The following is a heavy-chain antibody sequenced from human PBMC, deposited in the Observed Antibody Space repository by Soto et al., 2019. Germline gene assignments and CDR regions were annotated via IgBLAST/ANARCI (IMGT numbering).Heavy chain of an antibody. CDR3: AKGKTLYGDFDN. J-gene: IGHJ4*02. D-gene: IGHD4-17*01. CDR2: ISGSGRNT. Sequence: EVQLLESGGVFIQPGGSLRLSCAASGCTFYSYAMTWVRQAPGKGLEWVSSISGSGRNTYYGDSVKGRFTISRVNSKNTMYLLMNSLRAEDTAVYYCAKGKTLYGDFDNWGQATLVTVSS. V-gene: IGHV3-23*01. CDR1: GCTFYSYA.